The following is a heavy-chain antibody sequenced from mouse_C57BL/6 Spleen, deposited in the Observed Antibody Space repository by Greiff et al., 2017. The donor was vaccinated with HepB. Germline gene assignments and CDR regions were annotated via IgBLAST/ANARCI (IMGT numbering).Heavy chain of an antibody. J-gene: IGHJ2*01. CDR3: ARGGLLRPLDY. CDR2: ISSGSSTI. D-gene: IGHD2-3*01. V-gene: IGHV5-17*01. Sequence: EVKLMESGGGLVKPGGSLKLSCAASGFTFSDYGMHWVRQAPEKGLEWVAYISSGSSTIYYADTVKGRFTISRDNAKNTLFLQMTSLRSEDTAMYYCARGGLLRPLDYGCQGTTLTVSS. CDR1: GFTFSDYG.